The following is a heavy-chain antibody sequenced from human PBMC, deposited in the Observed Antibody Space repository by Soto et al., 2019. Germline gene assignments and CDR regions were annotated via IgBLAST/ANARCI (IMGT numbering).Heavy chain of an antibody. CDR1: EFTFRCYW. V-gene: IGHV3-74*01. J-gene: IGHJ3*01. Sequence: GGSLRLSCAASEFTFRCYWMHWVRQSPGKGLVWVSRISGDGSSTTYADSVRGRFTISRDNAKNTVYLQMDSLRAEDTAVYYCARSLPGTYGAFDLWGQGTMVTVSS. CDR2: ISGDGSST. D-gene: IGHD1-7*01. CDR3: ARSLPGTYGAFDL.